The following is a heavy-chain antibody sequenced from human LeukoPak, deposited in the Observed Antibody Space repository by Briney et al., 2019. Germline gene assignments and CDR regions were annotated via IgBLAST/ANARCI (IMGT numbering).Heavy chain of an antibody. J-gene: IGHJ4*02. Sequence: ASVKVSCKASGYTFTSYYMHWVRQAPGQGLEWMGIINPSGGSTSYAQKFQGRVTITADESTSTAYMELSSLRSEDTAVYYCARAGSVGAIQEAFDYWGQGTLVTVSS. D-gene: IGHD1-26*01. CDR1: GYTFTSYY. CDR3: ARAGSVGAIQEAFDY. V-gene: IGHV1-46*01. CDR2: INPSGGST.